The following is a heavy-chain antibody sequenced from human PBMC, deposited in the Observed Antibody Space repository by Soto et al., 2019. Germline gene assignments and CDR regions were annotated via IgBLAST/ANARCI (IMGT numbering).Heavy chain of an antibody. D-gene: IGHD3-3*02. V-gene: IGHV3-9*01. CDR3: AKDISLLAETPDY. J-gene: IGHJ4*02. Sequence: GGSRRLSCAASGFTFHDYGIHWGRQVPGKGLEWVSGISWNSGSLDYADSVKGRFTISRDNAKNSLYLQMNSLRAEDTALYYCAKDISLLAETPDYWGRGTLVTVSS. CDR2: ISWNSGSL. CDR1: GFTFHDYG.